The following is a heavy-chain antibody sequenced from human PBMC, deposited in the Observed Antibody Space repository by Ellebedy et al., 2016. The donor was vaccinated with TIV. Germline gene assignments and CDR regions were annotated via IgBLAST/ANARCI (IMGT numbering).Heavy chain of an antibody. V-gene: IGHV1-8*02. CDR2: MNPNSGNT. CDR1: GYTFTSYY. Sequence: AASVKVSCKASGYTFTSYYIHWVRQATGQGLEWMGWMNPNSGNTEYAQKFQGRVTMTRNTSITTAFMELSSLRSEDTAVYYCARGPFMITFGGVIMDVWGQGTTVTVSS. J-gene: IGHJ6*02. D-gene: IGHD3-16*02. CDR3: ARGPFMITFGGVIMDV.